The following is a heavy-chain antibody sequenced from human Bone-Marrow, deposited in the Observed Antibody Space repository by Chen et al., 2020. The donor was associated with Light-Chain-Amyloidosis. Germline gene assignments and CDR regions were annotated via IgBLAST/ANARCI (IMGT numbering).Heavy chain of an antibody. CDR1: GFAFSSYA. CDR3: AKDISYDDILPGYPADAFDI. CDR2: ISGSGGSR. D-gene: IGHD3-9*01. J-gene: IGHJ3*02. V-gene: IGHV3-23*04. Sequence: EVQLVESGGGLLQRGGSLRLSCAASGFAFSSYAMSWVCQAPGKGLEWVSTISGSGGSRYYGDSVEGRLNIARDNCKNALFVQMNRRRAEDTAVYYCAKDISYDDILPGYPADAFDIWGQGTMVTVSS.